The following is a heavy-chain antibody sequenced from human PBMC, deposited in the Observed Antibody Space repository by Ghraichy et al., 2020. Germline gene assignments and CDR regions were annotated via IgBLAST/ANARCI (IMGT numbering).Heavy chain of an antibody. Sequence: SETLSLTCTVSGGSMITSDWNWIRQLAGEELEWIGRIHDTGSTNYNPSLKSRVTLSVDTSKNQFSLKLSSVTAADTAVYYCARDSSGWSLEYYFAFWGPGIMVTASS. V-gene: IGHV4-4*07. J-gene: IGHJ4*02. CDR1: GGSMITSD. CDR2: IHDTGST. CDR3: ARDSSGWSLEYYFAF. D-gene: IGHD6-19*01.